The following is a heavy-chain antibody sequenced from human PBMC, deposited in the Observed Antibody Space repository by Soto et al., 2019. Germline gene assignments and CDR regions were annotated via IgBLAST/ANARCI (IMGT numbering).Heavy chain of an antibody. CDR1: GFTFSGFW. D-gene: IGHD6-19*01. Sequence: EVQLVESGGGLVQPGGSLRLSCTASGFTFSGFWMHWVRQAPGKGLVWVSRINGDGSVTNYADSVKGRFTISRDNAKNTLYLQMNRLRVEDSAVYYCGRVKEISGWGAFDYWGQGTLVTVSS. CDR3: GRVKEISGWGAFDY. V-gene: IGHV3-74*01. CDR2: INGDGSVT. J-gene: IGHJ4*02.